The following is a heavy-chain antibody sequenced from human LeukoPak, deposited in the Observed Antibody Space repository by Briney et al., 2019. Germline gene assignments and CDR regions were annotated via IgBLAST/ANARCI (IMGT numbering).Heavy chain of an antibody. D-gene: IGHD3-10*01. V-gene: IGHV4-59*01. CDR1: AGSITNYF. CDR3: ARALTARGSYDY. Sequence: PPETLSLTCTVSAGSITNYFWSWIRQPPGKGLEWIGYVYYSGTANYNPSLKSRVTISLDTSKNQFSLNLSSVTAADTAMYYCARALTARGSYDYWGQGTLVPVSS. J-gene: IGHJ4*02. CDR2: VYYSGTA.